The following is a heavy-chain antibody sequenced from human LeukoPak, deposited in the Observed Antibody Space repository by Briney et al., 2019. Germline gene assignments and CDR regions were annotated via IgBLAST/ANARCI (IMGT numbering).Heavy chain of an antibody. V-gene: IGHV5-51*01. J-gene: IGHJ4*02. CDR2: IYPGASDT. CDR1: GYTFTAYW. CDR3: ARHAPSYDSSWPFDY. D-gene: IGHD6-13*01. Sequence: GESLKISCKSSGYTFTAYWIGWVRQMPGKGLEWMGIIYPGASDTRYSPSFQGQVTISADKSVSTAYLQWSSLKASDTAIYYCARHAPSYDSSWPFDYWGQGTLVTVSS.